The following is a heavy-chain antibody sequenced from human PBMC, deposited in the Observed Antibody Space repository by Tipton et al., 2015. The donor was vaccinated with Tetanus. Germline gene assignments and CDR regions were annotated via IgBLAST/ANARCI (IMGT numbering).Heavy chain of an antibody. V-gene: IGHV4-59*12. D-gene: IGHD5-24*01. J-gene: IGHJ4*02. CDR1: GGSISSYY. Sequence: TLSLTCSVSGGSISSYYWTWIRQPPGRGLEWIGYIYYSGGTNYNPSLKSRVTISVDTSKNQFSLKLTSLTAADTAVYFCARGEDAYKTGNYWGQGTLVTVSS. CDR2: IYYSGGT. CDR3: ARGEDAYKTGNY.